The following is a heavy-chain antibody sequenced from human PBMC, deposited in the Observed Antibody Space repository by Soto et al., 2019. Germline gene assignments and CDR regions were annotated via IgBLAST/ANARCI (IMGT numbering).Heavy chain of an antibody. V-gene: IGHV4-30-4*01. Sequence: SETLSLTCTVSGASIKSTDYYWSWIRQAPGKGLEWIGYVYYTGSTYYNPSLMSRLTISVDTSKNQFSLKLTSVTAAETAVYYCVRTAREGAVAPHWFDRWGQGTQVAVSS. D-gene: IGHD2-21*02. CDR1: GASIKSTDYY. J-gene: IGHJ5*02. CDR3: VRTAREGAVAPHWFDR. CDR2: VYYTGST.